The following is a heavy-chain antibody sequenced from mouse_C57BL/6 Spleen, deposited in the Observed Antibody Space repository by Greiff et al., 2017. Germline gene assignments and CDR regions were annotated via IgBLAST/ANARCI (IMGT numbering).Heavy chain of an antibody. CDR3: ARRGYYSNLFDY. Sequence: QVQLQQPGAELVMPGASVKLSCKASGYTFTSYWMHWVKQRPGQGLEWIGEIDPSDSYTNYNQKFKGKSTLTVDKSSSTAYMQLSSLTSEDSAVYYCARRGYYSNLFDYWGQGTTLTVSS. V-gene: IGHV1-69*01. CDR1: GYTFTSYW. J-gene: IGHJ2*01. CDR2: IDPSDSYT. D-gene: IGHD2-5*01.